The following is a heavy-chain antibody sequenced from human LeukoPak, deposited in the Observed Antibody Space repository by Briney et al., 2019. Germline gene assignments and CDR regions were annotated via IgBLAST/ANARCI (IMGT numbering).Heavy chain of an antibody. CDR2: INHSGST. CDR3: ARGTGDFNEFDY. J-gene: IGHJ4*02. Sequence: SETLSLTCAVYGGSFSGYYWSWIRQPPGKGLEWIGEINHSGSTNYNPSLKSRVTISVDTSKNQFSLKLSSVTAADTAVYYCARGTGDFNEFDYWGQGTLVTVSS. D-gene: IGHD7-27*01. CDR1: GGSFSGYY. V-gene: IGHV4-34*01.